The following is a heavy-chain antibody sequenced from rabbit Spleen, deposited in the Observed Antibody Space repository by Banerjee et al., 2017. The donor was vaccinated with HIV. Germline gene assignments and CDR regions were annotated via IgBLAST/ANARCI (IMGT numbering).Heavy chain of an antibody. J-gene: IGHJ3*01. D-gene: IGHD4-1*01. CDR1: GFSFGDRDV. V-gene: IGHV1S45*01. CDR3: ARAIVPWLGLTRLDL. CDR2: INVATGKP. Sequence: QEQLVESGGGLVQPEGSLTLTCTASGFSFGDRDVMCWVRQAPGKGMEWIACINVATGKPVYATWAKGRFTISRTSSTTVTLRMTSLTAADTATYFCARAIVPWLGLTRLDLWGQGTLVTVS.